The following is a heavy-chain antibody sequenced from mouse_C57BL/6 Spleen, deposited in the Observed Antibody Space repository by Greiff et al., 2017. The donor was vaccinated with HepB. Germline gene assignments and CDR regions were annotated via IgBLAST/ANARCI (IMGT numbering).Heavy chain of an antibody. CDR1: GYTFTDYE. V-gene: IGHV1-15*01. J-gene: IGHJ4*01. CDR3: TRWNYYYGSSYGAMDY. CDR2: IDPETGGT. Sequence: VQLQQSGAELVRPGASVTLSCKASGYTFTDYELHWVKQTPVHGLEWIGAIDPETGGTAYNQKFKGKAILTADKSSSTAYMELRSLTSEDSAVYYCTRWNYYYGSSYGAMDYWGQGTSVTVSS. D-gene: IGHD1-1*01.